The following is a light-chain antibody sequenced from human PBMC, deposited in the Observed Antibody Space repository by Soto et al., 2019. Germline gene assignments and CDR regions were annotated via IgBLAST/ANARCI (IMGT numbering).Light chain of an antibody. Sequence: EIVLTQSPGTLSLSPGERATLSCRSSQSVSSNYLAWYQQKPDLPPRLLIYDVSGRATGIPDRFSGSGSGTDFTRTISRLEPEDYAVYYCQQYGSSPTFGQGTKVEIK. CDR3: QQYGSSPT. J-gene: IGKJ1*01. CDR2: DVS. V-gene: IGKV3-20*01. CDR1: QSVSSNY.